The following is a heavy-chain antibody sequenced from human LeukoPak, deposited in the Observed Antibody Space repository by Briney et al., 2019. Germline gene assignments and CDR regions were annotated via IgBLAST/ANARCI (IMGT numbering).Heavy chain of an antibody. CDR3: ARVKGYCSSTSCYGGAFDI. CDR1: GYTLTELS. J-gene: IGHJ3*02. V-gene: IGHV1-24*01. D-gene: IGHD2-2*01. Sequence: ASVKVSCKVSGYTLTELSMHWVRQAPGKGLEWMGGFDPEDGETIYAQKFQGRVTMTEDTSTDTAYMELSSLRSEDTAVYYCARVKGYCSSTSCYGGAFDIWGQGTMVTVSS. CDR2: FDPEDGET.